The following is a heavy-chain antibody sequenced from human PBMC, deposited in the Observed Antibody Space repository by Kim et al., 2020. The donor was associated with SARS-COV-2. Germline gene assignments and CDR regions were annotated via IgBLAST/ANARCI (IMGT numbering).Heavy chain of an antibody. CDR2: IWYDGSYK. Sequence: GGSLRLSCAASGFTFSSYGMHWVRQAPGKGLEWVAVIWYDGSYKYYADSVKGRFTISRDNSKNTLYLQMNSLRAEDTAVYYCARGGWESSGWYPHNNWFAAWGQGTLVTVSS. V-gene: IGHV3-33*01. D-gene: IGHD6-19*01. CDR3: ARGGWESSGWYPHNNWFAA. CDR1: GFTFSSYG. J-gene: IGHJ5*02.